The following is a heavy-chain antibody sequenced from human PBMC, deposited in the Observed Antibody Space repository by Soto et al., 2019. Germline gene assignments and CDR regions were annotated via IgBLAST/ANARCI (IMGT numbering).Heavy chain of an antibody. CDR3: AREVDTSGYYDAFDI. CDR1: GYTFTSYG. Sequence: QVQLVQSGAEVKKPGASVKVSCKASGYTFTSYGVTRVRQAPGQGLEWMGWISGYNANTNYAQKFQGRVTVTTDTSTSTAYMELRSLRSDDTAVYYCAREVDTSGYYDAFDIWGQGTMVTVSS. V-gene: IGHV1-18*01. J-gene: IGHJ3*02. CDR2: ISGYNANT. D-gene: IGHD3-22*01.